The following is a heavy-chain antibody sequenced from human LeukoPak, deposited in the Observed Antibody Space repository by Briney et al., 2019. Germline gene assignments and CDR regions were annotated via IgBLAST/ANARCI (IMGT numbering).Heavy chain of an antibody. D-gene: IGHD6-19*01. CDR2: ISGSGGST. J-gene: IGHJ6*04. V-gene: IGHV3-23*01. CDR3: AKDQAVAVPGDYYYYGMDV. CDR1: GFTFSSYA. Sequence: GGSLRLSCAASGFTFSSYAMSWVRQAPGKGLEWVSAISGSGGSTYYADSVKGRFTISRDNSKNTLYLQMNSLRAEDTAVYYCAKDQAVAVPGDYYYYGMDVWGKGTTVTVSS.